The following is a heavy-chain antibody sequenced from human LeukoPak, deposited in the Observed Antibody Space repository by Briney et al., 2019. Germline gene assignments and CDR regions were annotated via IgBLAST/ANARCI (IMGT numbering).Heavy chain of an antibody. CDR2: INQSGST. Sequence: SETLSLTCAVYGGSFNDYYWSWIRQPPGKGLEWIGEINQSGSTNYNPSLKSRVTISVDTSKNQFSLKLSSVTAADTAVYYCARVPPYTTVVTYYYYYGMDVWGQGTPVTVSS. CDR3: ARVPPYTTVVTYYYYYGMDV. J-gene: IGHJ6*02. V-gene: IGHV4-34*01. CDR1: GGSFNDYY. D-gene: IGHD5-18*01.